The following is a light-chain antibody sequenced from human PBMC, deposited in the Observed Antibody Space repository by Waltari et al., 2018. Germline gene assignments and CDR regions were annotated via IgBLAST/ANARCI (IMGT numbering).Light chain of an antibody. CDR3: QQYYNWPPKIT. Sequence: TLSCRASQNIGSSLAWYQQTPGQAPRLLIYYASTRATGIPARFSGSESGTEFTLTISNLQSEDFAIYYCQQYYNWPPKITFGQGTRLE. J-gene: IGKJ5*01. CDR2: YAS. CDR1: QNIGSS. V-gene: IGKV3-15*01.